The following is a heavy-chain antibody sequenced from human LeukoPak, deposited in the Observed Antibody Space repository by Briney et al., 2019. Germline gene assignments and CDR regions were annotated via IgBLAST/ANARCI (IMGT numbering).Heavy chain of an antibody. V-gene: IGHV3-30*03. Sequence: GGSLRLSCAASGFTFSSYGMHWVRQAPGKGLEWVAVISYDGSNKYYADSVKGRFTISRDNSKNTLYLQMNSLRAEDTAVYYCVRNPRPYDSSGYYYEDYFDYWGQGTLVTVSS. D-gene: IGHD3-22*01. CDR2: ISYDGSNK. J-gene: IGHJ4*02. CDR1: GFTFSSYG. CDR3: VRNPRPYDSSGYYYEDYFDY.